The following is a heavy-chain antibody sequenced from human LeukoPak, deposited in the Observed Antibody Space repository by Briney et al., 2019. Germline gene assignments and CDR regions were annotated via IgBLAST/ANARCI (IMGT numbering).Heavy chain of an antibody. J-gene: IGHJ4*02. CDR3: ARDRSTVAGIDY. Sequence: PGGSLRLSCAASGFTFSTYWMTWVRQAPGKGLEWVSTIKPDGGDKYYVDSVKGRFTIPRDNAKNSLYLQMNSLRAEDTAVYYCARDRSTVAGIDYWGQGTLVTVSS. V-gene: IGHV3-7*01. D-gene: IGHD4-23*01. CDR2: IKPDGGDK. CDR1: GFTFSTYW.